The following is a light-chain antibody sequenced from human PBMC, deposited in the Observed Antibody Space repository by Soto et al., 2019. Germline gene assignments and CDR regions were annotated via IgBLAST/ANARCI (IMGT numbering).Light chain of an antibody. J-gene: IGKJ1*01. CDR1: QGISNY. V-gene: IGKV1-27*01. Sequence: DIQMTQSPSSLSASVGDRVTITCRASQGISNYLAWYQQKPGKVPKLLIYAASTLQSGVPSRFSGSGSGTDFTLTISILPDEDVATYYRQKYNRAPRTFGQGTKVEIK. CDR3: QKYNRAPRT. CDR2: AAS.